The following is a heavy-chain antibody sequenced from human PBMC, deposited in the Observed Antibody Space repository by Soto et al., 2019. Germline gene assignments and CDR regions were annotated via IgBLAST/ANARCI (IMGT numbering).Heavy chain of an antibody. CDR3: ARDRVAGIWGDAFDI. V-gene: IGHV1-18*04. J-gene: IGHJ3*02. D-gene: IGHD3-16*01. CDR2: INPYNANV. CDR1: GYTFTNHG. Sequence: QVQLVQSGAEVKKPGASVKVSCKTSGYTFTNHGINWVRQAPGQGLEWMGWINPYNANVNYAQKLQGRVTMPTDTSTSTASMGLRSLTSDDTVVYYGARDRVAGIWGDAFDIWGQGTMVTVSS.